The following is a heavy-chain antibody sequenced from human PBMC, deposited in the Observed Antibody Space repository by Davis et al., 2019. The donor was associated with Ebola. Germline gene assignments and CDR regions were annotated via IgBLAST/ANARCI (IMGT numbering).Heavy chain of an antibody. V-gene: IGHV2-5*01. J-gene: IGHJ2*01. D-gene: IGHD2-8*02. Sequence: SGPTLVKPTQTLTLTCTFSGFSLGTSGVGVGWIRQPPGQALEWLALIYWNDDKRYSPSLRTRLTITKDTSKNQVVLTMANVDPLDTATYYCAHYRGYCPGGLCPGPYPYFDLWGRGTLITVSS. CDR3: AHYRGYCPGGLCPGPYPYFDL. CDR2: IYWNDDK. CDR1: GFSLGTSGVG.